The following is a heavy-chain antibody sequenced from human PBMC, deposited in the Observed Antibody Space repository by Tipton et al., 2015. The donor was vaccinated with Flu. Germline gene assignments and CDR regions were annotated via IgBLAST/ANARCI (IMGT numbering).Heavy chain of an antibody. Sequence: TLSLTCTVSGGSISSYYWSWIRQPPGKGLEWIGYIYYNGNTNYNPSLKSRVTISVDTSKNQFSLKLSSVTAADTAVYYCARLRANYYDSSGYSDYWGQGTLVTVSS. J-gene: IGHJ4*02. D-gene: IGHD3-22*01. CDR2: IYYNGNT. V-gene: IGHV4-59*12. CDR3: ARLRANYYDSSGYSDY. CDR1: GGSISSYY.